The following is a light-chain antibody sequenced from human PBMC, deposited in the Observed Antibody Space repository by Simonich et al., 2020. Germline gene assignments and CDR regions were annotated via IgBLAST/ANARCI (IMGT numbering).Light chain of an antibody. J-gene: IGKJ1*01. CDR2: DAS. CDR3: QQRSNWPPWT. CDR1: QSVSSN. Sequence: EIVMTQSPATLSVSPGERATLSCRASQSVSSNLAWYQQKPGQAPRLLIYDASNRATGIPARFRGSGSGTDFTLTISSLEPEDFAVYYCQQRSNWPPWTFGQGTKVEIK. V-gene: IGKV3-11*01.